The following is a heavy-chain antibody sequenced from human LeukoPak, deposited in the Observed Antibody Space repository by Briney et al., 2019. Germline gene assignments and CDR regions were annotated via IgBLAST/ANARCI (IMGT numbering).Heavy chain of an antibody. J-gene: IGHJ6*03. V-gene: IGHV3-48*03. CDR1: GFIFNNE. CDR3: ARDGTPNYGSGWVYMDV. Sequence: PGGSLRLSCVGSGFIFNNEMNWVRQAPGKGLEWLSYIGSSDSTTHYADSVKGRFTISRDNAKNSLYLQMNSLRVEDTAVYYCARDGTPNYGSGWVYMDVWGEGTTVTISS. D-gene: IGHD6-19*01. CDR2: IGSSDSTT.